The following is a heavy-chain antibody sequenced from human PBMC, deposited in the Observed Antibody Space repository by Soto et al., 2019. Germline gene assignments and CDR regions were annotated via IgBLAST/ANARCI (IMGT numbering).Heavy chain of an antibody. CDR2: MYHDGNT. CDR1: GYSISSGCF. V-gene: IGHV4-38-2*02. Sequence: SETLSLTCAVSGYSISSGCFWDWIRQPPGKGLEWIANMYHDGNTHYNPSLKSRVTMSVDTSKNQFSLKLNSVTAADTAVYYCARESYSVYHSYDYWGQGILVTVSS. J-gene: IGHJ4*02. CDR3: ARESYSVYHSYDY. D-gene: IGHD5-12*01.